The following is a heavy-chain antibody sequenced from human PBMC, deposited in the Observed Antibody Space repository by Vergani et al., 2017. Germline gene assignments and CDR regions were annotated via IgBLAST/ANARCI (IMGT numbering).Heavy chain of an antibody. CDR2: INYVGRT. D-gene: IGHD3-10*01. V-gene: IGHV4-39*01. Sequence: QLQLHKSGPGLVKPSETLSLTCTLSGGSINPSSSFWGWIRQSPGKGLEWIGSINYVGRTYYIPSLQSRATVFVDTSKNQFSLNLTSVTAADTAVYYCARGRGDNWYLDLWGRGTLVTVSS. CDR3: ARGRGDNWYLDL. CDR1: GGSINPSSSF. J-gene: IGHJ2*01.